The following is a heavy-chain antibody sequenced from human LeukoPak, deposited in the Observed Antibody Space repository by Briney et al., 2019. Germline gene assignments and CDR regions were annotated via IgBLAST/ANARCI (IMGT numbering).Heavy chain of an antibody. CDR2: INHSGST. V-gene: IGHV4-34*01. CDR1: GFTFSSYA. D-gene: IGHD5-24*01. J-gene: IGHJ4*02. CDR3: ARIRWLQLEY. Sequence: GSLRLSCAASGFTFSSYAMSWIRQPPGKGLEWIGEINHSGSTNYNPSLKSRVTISVDTSKNQFSLKLSSVTAADTAVYYCARIRWLQLEYWGQGTLVTVSS.